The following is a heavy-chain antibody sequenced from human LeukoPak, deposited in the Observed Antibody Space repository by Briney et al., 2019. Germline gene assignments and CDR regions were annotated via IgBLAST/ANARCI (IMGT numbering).Heavy chain of an antibody. CDR2: ISYSGSI. Sequence: SETLSLTCTVSGGSISSRPYYWGWVRQPPRKGLEWIGSISYSGSIHYNPSLKSRVTISVDTSKNHFSLRLSSVTAADTAVYYCATLEIGGYYFDYWGQGTLVTVSS. V-gene: IGHV4-39*01. J-gene: IGHJ4*02. D-gene: IGHD2-21*01. CDR1: GGSISSRPYY. CDR3: ATLEIGGYYFDY.